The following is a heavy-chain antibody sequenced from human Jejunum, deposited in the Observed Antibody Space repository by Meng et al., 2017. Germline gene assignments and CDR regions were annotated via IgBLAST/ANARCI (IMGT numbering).Heavy chain of an antibody. D-gene: IGHD3-22*01. CDR2: ISSSSSYI. Sequence: GESLKISCAASGFTFSSYTMNWVRQAPGKGLDWVSSISSSSSYIYYADSVKGRFTISRDNAQNSLYLQMNSLRAEDTAVYYCARRYYFDSGDPFDYWGQETLVTVSS. V-gene: IGHV3-21*01. CDR1: GFTFSSYT. J-gene: IGHJ4*02. CDR3: ARRYYFDSGDPFDY.